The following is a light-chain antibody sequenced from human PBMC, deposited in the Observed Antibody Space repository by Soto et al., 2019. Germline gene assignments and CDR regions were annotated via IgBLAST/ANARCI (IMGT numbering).Light chain of an antibody. CDR3: QKYGNPPSYS. Sequence: IVLTQSPGTLSLSPGERATLSCRVSQSVSRRLLGWYQQKPGQAPRLLIYGASTRATGIADRFSGSGSGTDFTITISRLEHEDFAVYYCQKYGNPPSYSFGQGTKVEI. V-gene: IGKV3-20*01. CDR1: QSVSRRL. J-gene: IGKJ2*03. CDR2: GAS.